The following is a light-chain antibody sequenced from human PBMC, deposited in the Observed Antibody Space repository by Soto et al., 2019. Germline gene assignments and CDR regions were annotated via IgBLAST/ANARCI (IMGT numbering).Light chain of an antibody. CDR1: SSNIGNNA. J-gene: IGLJ1*01. V-gene: IGLV1-36*01. CDR3: AAWDDSLNGRYV. CDR2: YDD. Sequence: QAVVTQPPSVSEAPRQRVTISCSGSSSNIGNNAVNWYQQLPGKAPKLLIYYDDLLPSGVSDRFSGSKSGTSASLAISGLQSEDEADYYCAAWDDSLNGRYVFGTGTKVTVL.